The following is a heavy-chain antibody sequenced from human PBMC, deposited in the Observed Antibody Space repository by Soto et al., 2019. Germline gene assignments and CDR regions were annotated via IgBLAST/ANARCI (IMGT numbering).Heavy chain of an antibody. Sequence: GGSLRLSCAASGFTFSSYGMHWVRQAPGKGLEWVAVISYDGSNKYYADSVKGRFTISRDNSKNTLYLQMNSLRAEDTAVYYCAKRGHSSGYFGDYRAQRTPVTVSS. CDR3: AKRGHSSGYFGDY. V-gene: IGHV3-30*18. CDR2: ISYDGSNK. CDR1: GFTFSSYG. D-gene: IGHD3-22*01. J-gene: IGHJ4*02.